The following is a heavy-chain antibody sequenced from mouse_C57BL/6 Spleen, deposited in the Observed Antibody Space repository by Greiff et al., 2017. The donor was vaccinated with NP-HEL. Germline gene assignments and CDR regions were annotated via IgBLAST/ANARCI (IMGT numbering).Heavy chain of an antibody. Sequence: PELVKPGASVKISCKASGYAFSSSWMNWVKQRPGKGLEWIGRIYPGDGDTNYNGKFKGKATLTADKSSSTAYMQLSSLTSEDSAVYFCARDYDGYLAWFAYWGQGTLVTVSA. CDR2: IYPGDGDT. CDR1: GYAFSSSW. V-gene: IGHV1-82*01. J-gene: IGHJ3*01. D-gene: IGHD2-3*01. CDR3: ARDYDGYLAWFAY.